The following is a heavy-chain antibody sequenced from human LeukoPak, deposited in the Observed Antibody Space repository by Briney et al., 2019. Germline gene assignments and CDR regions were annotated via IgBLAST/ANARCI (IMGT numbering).Heavy chain of an antibody. J-gene: IGHJ4*02. Sequence: GRSLRRSCAASGFTFSSYAMHWVREAPGKGLEWVAVISYDGSNKYYADSVKGRFTISRDNSKNTLYLQMNSLRAEDTAVYYCASGRDSYNHNGNLDYWGQGTLVTVSS. CDR1: GFTFSSYA. V-gene: IGHV3-30*01. CDR3: ASGRDSYNHNGNLDY. CDR2: ISYDGSNK. D-gene: IGHD5-24*01.